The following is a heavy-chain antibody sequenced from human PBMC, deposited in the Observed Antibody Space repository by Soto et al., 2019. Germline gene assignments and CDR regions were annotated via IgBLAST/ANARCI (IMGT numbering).Heavy chain of an antibody. CDR3: ARGQGTSHSYYYYYGMDV. Sequence: SVNVSCKASGYTFTSYGISWVRQAPGQGLEWMGGIIPIFGTANYAQKFQGRVTITADESTSTAYMELSSLRSEDTAVYYCARGQGTSHSYYYYYGMDVWGQGTTVTVSS. V-gene: IGHV1-69*13. CDR2: IIPIFGTA. J-gene: IGHJ6*02. D-gene: IGHD2-2*01. CDR1: GYTFTSYG.